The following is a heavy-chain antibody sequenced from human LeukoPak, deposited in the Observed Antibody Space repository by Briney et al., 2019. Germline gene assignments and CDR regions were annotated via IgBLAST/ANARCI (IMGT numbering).Heavy chain of an antibody. V-gene: IGHV3-53*01. CDR1: GFTVSSNY. D-gene: IGHD2-21*02. J-gene: IGHJ5*02. CDR2: IYSGGST. CDR3: ARERQYCGGDCYSGWFDP. Sequence: GGSLRLSCAASGFTVSSNYMSWVRQAPGKGLEWVSVIYSGGSTYYADSVKGRFTISRDNSKNTLYLQMNSLRAEDTAVYYCARERQYCGGDCYSGWFDPWGQGTLVTVSS.